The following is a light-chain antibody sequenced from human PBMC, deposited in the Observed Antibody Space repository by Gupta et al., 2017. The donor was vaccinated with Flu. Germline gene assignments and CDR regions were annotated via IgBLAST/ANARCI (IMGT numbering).Light chain of an antibody. CDR1: QAIDSD. CDR3: QKYGGAPFT. Sequence: PSFLSASVGQRVTITCRASQAIDSDLAWYQQKPGEVPKLLIYGASILHSGVPSRFSGSQSEADYTLTISNLQPEDIATYFCQKYGGAPFTFGGGTKVEIK. J-gene: IGKJ4*01. CDR2: GAS. V-gene: IGKV1-27*01.